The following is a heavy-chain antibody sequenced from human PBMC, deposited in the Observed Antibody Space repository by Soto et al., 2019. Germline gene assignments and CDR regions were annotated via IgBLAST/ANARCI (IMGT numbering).Heavy chain of an antibody. Sequence: PSETLSLTCTVSGGSTSSYYWNWVRQPPGKGLEWIAYIYSNGYSTYNPSLKSRVTISMDTSKNQFSLKLTSVTAADTAVYYCARGEGGAAFDYWGQGTLVTVSS. V-gene: IGHV4-59*01. J-gene: IGHJ4*02. D-gene: IGHD3-16*01. CDR3: ARGEGGAAFDY. CDR1: GGSTSSYY. CDR2: IYSNGYS.